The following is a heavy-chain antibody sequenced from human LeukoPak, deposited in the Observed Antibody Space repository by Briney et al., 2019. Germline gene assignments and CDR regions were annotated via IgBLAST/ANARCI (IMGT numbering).Heavy chain of an antibody. J-gene: IGHJ4*02. V-gene: IGHV5-51*01. CDR1: EYSFPNYC. CDR3: AKLGAYSSSWYGFVDY. CDR2: IHPDDSDT. Sequence: GESLKISCKHSEYSFPNYCIGWVRQLPGKGLEWMGIIHPDDSDTRYSPSFQGQVTISADKSISTAYLQWSSLKASDTAMYYCAKLGAYSSSWYGFVDYWGQGTLVTVSS. D-gene: IGHD6-13*01.